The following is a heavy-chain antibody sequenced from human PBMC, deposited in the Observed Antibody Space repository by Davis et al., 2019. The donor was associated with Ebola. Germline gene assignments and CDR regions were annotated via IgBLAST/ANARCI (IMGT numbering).Heavy chain of an antibody. J-gene: IGHJ5*02. CDR2: IYYSGST. D-gene: IGHD3-3*01. Sequence: SETLSPTCTVSGGSISSSSYYWGWIRQPPGKGLEWIGSIYYSGSTYYNPSLKSRVTISVDTSKNQFSLKLSSVTAADTAVYYCARLYYDFWSGYYIANWFDPWGQGTLVTVSS. V-gene: IGHV4-39*01. CDR3: ARLYYDFWSGYYIANWFDP. CDR1: GGSISSSSYY.